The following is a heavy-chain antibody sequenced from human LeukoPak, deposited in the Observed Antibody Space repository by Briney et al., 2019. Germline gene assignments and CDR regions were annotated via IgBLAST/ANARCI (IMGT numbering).Heavy chain of an antibody. D-gene: IGHD6-13*01. Sequence: PGGCLRLSSAASGFTSAVYVTCSVCHGPRESQWRGSGISDNSESNGYTDYVQGRFTISRDNDNNTLYLQMNSLRVDDTALYFCAKDIEGPSRPAAAGFDSWGQGTLVTVSS. J-gene: IGHJ4*02. CDR3: AKDIEGPSRPAAAGFDS. V-gene: IGHV3-9*02. CDR1: GFTSAVYV. CDR2: ISDNSESN.